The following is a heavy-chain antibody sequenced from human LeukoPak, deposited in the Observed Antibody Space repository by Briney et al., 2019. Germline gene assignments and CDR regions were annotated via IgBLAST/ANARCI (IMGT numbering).Heavy chain of an antibody. CDR1: GYTLTELS. Sequence: ASVKVSCKVSGYTLTELSMHWVRQAPGKGLEWMGGFDPEDGETIYAQKFQGRVTMTEVTSTDTAYMELSSLRSEDTAVYYCATPIFVPWGSGSVLDYWGQGTLVTVSS. D-gene: IGHD3-10*01. CDR2: FDPEDGET. J-gene: IGHJ4*02. V-gene: IGHV1-24*01. CDR3: ATPIFVPWGSGSVLDY.